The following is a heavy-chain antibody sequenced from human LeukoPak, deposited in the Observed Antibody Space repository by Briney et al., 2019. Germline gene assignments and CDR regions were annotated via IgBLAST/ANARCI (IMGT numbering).Heavy chain of an antibody. CDR3: AKDASTMIVTDY. V-gene: IGHV1-2*02. Sequence: ASVKVSCKASGYTFTGYYMHWVRQAPGQGLEWMGWINPNSGGTNYAQKFQGRVTMTRDTSISTAYMELSRLRSDDTAVYYCAKDASTMIVTDYWGQGTLVTVSS. J-gene: IGHJ4*02. D-gene: IGHD3-22*01. CDR1: GYTFTGYY. CDR2: INPNSGGT.